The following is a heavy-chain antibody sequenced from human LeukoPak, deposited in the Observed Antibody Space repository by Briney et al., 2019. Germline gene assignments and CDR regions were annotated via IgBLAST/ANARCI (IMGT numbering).Heavy chain of an antibody. Sequence: PSETLSLTCTVSGGSISSYYWSWTRQPAGKGLEWIGRIYTSGSTNYNPSLKSRVTISVDTSKNQFSLKLSSVTAADTAVYYCARGGYSYGYYDYWGQGTLVTVSS. CDR1: GGSISSYY. V-gene: IGHV4-4*07. J-gene: IGHJ4*02. CDR2: IYTSGST. D-gene: IGHD5-18*01. CDR3: ARGGYSYGYYDY.